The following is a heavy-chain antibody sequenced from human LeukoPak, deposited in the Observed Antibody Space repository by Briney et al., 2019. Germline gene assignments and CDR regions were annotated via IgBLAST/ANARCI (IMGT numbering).Heavy chain of an antibody. J-gene: IGHJ4*02. CDR2: ISYDGSNE. Sequence: GGSLRLSCAASGFTFSSYAMHWVRQAPGKGLEWVAVISYDGSNEYYTDSVKGRFTISRDNSKTTLYLQMNSLSSEDTAVYYCARDLTSEWELLNWGQGTLVTISS. CDR3: ARDLTSEWELLN. D-gene: IGHD1-26*01. V-gene: IGHV3-30-3*01. CDR1: GFTFSSYA.